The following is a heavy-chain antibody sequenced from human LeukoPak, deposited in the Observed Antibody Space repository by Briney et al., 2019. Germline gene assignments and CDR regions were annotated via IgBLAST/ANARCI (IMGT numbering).Heavy chain of an antibody. J-gene: IGHJ4*02. Sequence: SVKVSCKASGGTFSSYAISWVRQAPGQGLEWMGGIIPIFGTANYAQKFQGRDTITADESTSTAYMELSSLRSEDTAVYYCAREPHYDILTGYYTDYWGQGTLVTVSS. CDR1: GGTFSSYA. V-gene: IGHV1-69*13. CDR3: AREPHYDILTGYYTDY. D-gene: IGHD3-9*01. CDR2: IIPIFGTA.